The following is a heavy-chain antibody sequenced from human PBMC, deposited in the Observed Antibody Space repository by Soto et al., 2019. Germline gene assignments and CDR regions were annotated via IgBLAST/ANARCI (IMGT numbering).Heavy chain of an antibody. D-gene: IGHD4-17*01. Sequence: PGGSLRLSCAASGFTFSTYAMIWVRQAPGKGLEWVSVITGSGGSTYYADSVKGRFTISRDTYKNTMFLQMNSLRAEDTAVYYCAKDRYGDYGGIDYWGQGTMVTVSA. CDR1: GFTFSTYA. J-gene: IGHJ4*02. CDR2: ITGSGGST. CDR3: AKDRYGDYGGIDY. V-gene: IGHV3-23*01.